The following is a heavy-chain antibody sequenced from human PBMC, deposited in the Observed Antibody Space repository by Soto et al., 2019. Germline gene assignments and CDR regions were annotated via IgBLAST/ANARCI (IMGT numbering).Heavy chain of an antibody. CDR3: ARDGYYDFWSGYSNGYYYYGMDV. J-gene: IGHJ6*02. V-gene: IGHV4-4*07. Sequence: SETLSLTCTVSGGSISSYYWSWIWQPAGKALEWIGRIYTSGRTNYNPSLKGRVTMSVDTSKNQFSLKLSSVTAADTAVYYCARDGYYDFWSGYSNGYYYYGMDVWGQGTTVT. CDR2: IYTSGRT. CDR1: GGSISSYY. D-gene: IGHD3-3*01.